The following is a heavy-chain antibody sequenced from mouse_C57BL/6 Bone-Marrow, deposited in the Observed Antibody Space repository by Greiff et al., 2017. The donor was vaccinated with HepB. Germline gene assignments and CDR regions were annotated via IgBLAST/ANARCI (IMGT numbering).Heavy chain of an antibody. CDR3: ARGDYGGAMDY. D-gene: IGHD2-4*01. V-gene: IGHV1-20*01. CDR1: GYSFTGYF. J-gene: IGHJ4*01. Sequence: EVHLVESGPELVKPGDSVKISCKASGYSFTGYFMNWVMQSHGKSLEWIGRINPYNGDTFYNQKFKGKATMTEDKSSSTAHMELRSLTSEDSAVYYCARGDYGGAMDYWGQGTSVTVSS. CDR2: INPYNGDT.